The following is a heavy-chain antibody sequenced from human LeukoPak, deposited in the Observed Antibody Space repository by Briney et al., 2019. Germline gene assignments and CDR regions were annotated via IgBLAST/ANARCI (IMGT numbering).Heavy chain of an antibody. CDR3: ASSSWSTPYSYYYYGMDV. D-gene: IGHD6-13*01. CDR1: GYTFTGYY. V-gene: IGHV1-2*02. Sequence: ASVKVSCKASGYTFTGYYMRWVRQAPGQGLEWMGWINPNSGGTNYAQKFQGRVTMTRDTSISTAYMELSRLRSDDTAVYYCASSSWSTPYSYYYYGMDVWGQGTTVTVSS. CDR2: INPNSGGT. J-gene: IGHJ6*02.